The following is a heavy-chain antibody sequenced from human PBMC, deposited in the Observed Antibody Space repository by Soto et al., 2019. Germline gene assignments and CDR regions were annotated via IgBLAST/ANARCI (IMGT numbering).Heavy chain of an antibody. J-gene: IGHJ5*02. D-gene: IGHD6-19*01. CDR3: ARDIAVAEGWFDH. CDR1: GFTFSSYW. Sequence: GGSLRLSCAASGFTFSSYWMSWVRQAPGKGLEWVSNINQNGSEKYYVDSVKGRFTISRDNAKNSLYLQMNSLRAEDTALYYFARDIAVAEGWFDHWGQGTLVTVSS. V-gene: IGHV3-7*03. CDR2: INQNGSEK.